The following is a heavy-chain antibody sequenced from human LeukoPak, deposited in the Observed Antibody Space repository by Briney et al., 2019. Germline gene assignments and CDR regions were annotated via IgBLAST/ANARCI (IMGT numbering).Heavy chain of an antibody. Sequence: SETLSLTCTVSGGSISSYYWSWIRQPPGKGLEWIGYIYYTGSTNYNPSLKSRVTISVDTSKNQFSLKLSSVTAADTAVYYCARGPLESILTGYFRGIIDYWGQGTLVTVSS. V-gene: IGHV4-59*01. CDR3: ARGPLESILTGYFRGIIDY. CDR1: GGSISSYY. CDR2: IYYTGST. D-gene: IGHD3-9*01. J-gene: IGHJ4*02.